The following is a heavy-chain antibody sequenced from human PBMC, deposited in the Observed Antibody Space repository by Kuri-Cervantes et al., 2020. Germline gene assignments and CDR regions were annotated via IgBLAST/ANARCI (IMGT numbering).Heavy chain of an antibody. CDR1: GFTFDDYA. CDR2: IYSGGST. V-gene: IGHV3-66*01. CDR3: ARDVADRSWYLGYYYYGMDV. Sequence: GGSLRLSCAASGFTFDDYAMHWVRQAPGKGLEWVSVIYSGGSTYYADSVKGRFTISRDNAKNTLYLQMNSLRAEDTAVYYCARDVADRSWYLGYYYYGMDVWGQGTTVAVSS. D-gene: IGHD6-13*01. J-gene: IGHJ6*02.